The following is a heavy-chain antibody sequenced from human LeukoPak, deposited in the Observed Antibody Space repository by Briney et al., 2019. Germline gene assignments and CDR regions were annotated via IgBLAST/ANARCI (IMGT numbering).Heavy chain of an antibody. V-gene: IGHV4-39*07. CDR1: GGSISSSSYY. Sequence: SETLSLTCTVSGGSISSSSYYWGWIRQPPGKGLEWIGSIYYSGSTYYNPSLKSRVTISVDTSKNQFSLKLSSVTAADTAVYYCARGGGSPGAFDIWGQGTMVTVSS. CDR2: IYYSGST. CDR3: ARGGGSPGAFDI. J-gene: IGHJ3*02. D-gene: IGHD1-26*01.